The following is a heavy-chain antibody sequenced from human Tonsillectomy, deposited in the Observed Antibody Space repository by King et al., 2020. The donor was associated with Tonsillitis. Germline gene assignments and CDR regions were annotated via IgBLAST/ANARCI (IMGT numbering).Heavy chain of an antibody. CDR3: ARVSSGSAFDT. D-gene: IGHD6-19*01. CDR2: IYHSGST. V-gene: IGHV4-38-2*01. J-gene: IGHJ3*02. Sequence: VQLQESGPGLVKPSETLSLTCAVSGYPISSGYYWGWIRQPPGKGLEWIGSIYHSGSTYYNPSLKSRVTISVDTSKNQFSLKLSSVTAADTAVYYCARVSSGSAFDTWGQGTMVTVSS. CDR1: GYPISSGYY.